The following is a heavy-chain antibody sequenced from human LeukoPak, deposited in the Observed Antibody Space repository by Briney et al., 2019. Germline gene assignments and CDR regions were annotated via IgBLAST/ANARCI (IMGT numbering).Heavy chain of an antibody. V-gene: IGHV3-48*04. Sequence: GGSLRLSCAASGFSLNNHNMNWVRQAPGRGLEWLSYISSSSLTIYYADSVRGRFTVSRDNSKNSLYLQMKSLRVDDTAVYYCARGRAEYVWGSYHESWGQGTLVIVSS. J-gene: IGHJ5*02. D-gene: IGHD3-16*02. CDR3: ARGRAEYVWGSYHES. CDR2: ISSSSLTI. CDR1: GFSLNNHN.